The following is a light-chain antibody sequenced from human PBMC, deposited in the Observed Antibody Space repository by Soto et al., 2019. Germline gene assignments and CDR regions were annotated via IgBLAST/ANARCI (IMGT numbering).Light chain of an antibody. CDR2: AAS. CDR1: QNINIF. CDR3: QESYSTPLA. Sequence: DIQVTQSASSLSASVGDRVTITCRTSQNINIFLNWYQQKPGRAPMVVISAASNLESGVPSRFSGRGSGTEFTLTISNLQPGDSALYFCQESYSTPLAFGGGTRVEIK. J-gene: IGKJ4*01. V-gene: IGKV1-39*01.